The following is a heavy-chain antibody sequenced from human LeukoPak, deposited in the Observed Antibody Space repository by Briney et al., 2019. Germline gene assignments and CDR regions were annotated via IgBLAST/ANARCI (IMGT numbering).Heavy chain of an antibody. CDR3: ARGHSGWYDY. CDR1: GFTFDDYT. J-gene: IGHJ4*02. Sequence: GGSLRLSCAASGFTFDDYTMHWVRQAPGKGLEWVSLISWDGGSTYYADSVKGRFTISRDNSKNTLYLQMNSLRAEDTAVYYYARGHSGWYDYWGQGTLVTVSS. D-gene: IGHD6-19*01. V-gene: IGHV3-43*01. CDR2: ISWDGGST.